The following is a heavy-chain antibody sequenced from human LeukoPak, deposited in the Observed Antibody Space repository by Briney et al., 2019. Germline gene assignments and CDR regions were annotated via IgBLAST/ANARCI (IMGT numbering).Heavy chain of an antibody. CDR3: ARDLNGGGSYGGADY. CDR1: GFTFSSYA. J-gene: IGHJ4*02. CDR2: ISSNGGST. V-gene: IGHV3-64*01. Sequence: PGGSLRLSCAASGFTFSSYAMHWVRQAPGKGLEYASAISSNGGSTYYANSVKGRFTISRDNSKNTLYLQMGSLRAEDMAVYYCARDLNGGGSYGGADYWGQGTLVTVSS. D-gene: IGHD1-26*01.